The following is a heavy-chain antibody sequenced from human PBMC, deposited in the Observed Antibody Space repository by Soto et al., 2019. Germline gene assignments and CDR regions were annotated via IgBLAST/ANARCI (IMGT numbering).Heavy chain of an antibody. CDR2: MFDSGST. CDR1: GGSVSSGRYY. CDR3: ARAAAPRDFDY. J-gene: IGHJ4*02. V-gene: IGHV4-61*01. D-gene: IGHD6-13*01. Sequence: SETLSLTCTVSGGSVSSGRYYWSWIRQPPGKGLEWIGYMFDSGSTNYNPSLKSRVTISVDTSKNQFSLKLSSVTAADTAVYYCARAAAPRDFDYWGQGTLVTVSS.